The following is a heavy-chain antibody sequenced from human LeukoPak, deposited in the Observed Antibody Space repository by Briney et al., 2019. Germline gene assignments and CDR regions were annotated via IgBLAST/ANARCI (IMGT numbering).Heavy chain of an antibody. D-gene: IGHD4-17*01. Sequence: GASVKVSCKASGGTFSSYAISWVRQAPGQGLEWMGGIIPIFGTANYAQKFQGRVTTTADESTSTAYMELSSLRSEDTAVYYCALSELRGQYYFDYWGQGTLVTVSS. J-gene: IGHJ4*02. CDR2: IIPIFGTA. V-gene: IGHV1-69*13. CDR3: ALSELRGQYYFDY. CDR1: GGTFSSYA.